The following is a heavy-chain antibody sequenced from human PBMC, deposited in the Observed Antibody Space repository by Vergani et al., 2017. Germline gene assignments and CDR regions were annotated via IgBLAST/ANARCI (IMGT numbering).Heavy chain of an antibody. Sequence: QVQLDESGPGLVQPSETLSLTCTVSGGSFNTYYWSWIRQSPGKGLEWIGYIYSTGSTNYNPSLNSLVTMSVDTSKNQFSLNLRSVTAADTAVYFCARVMYRDEASTGYRLEGMDICGQGTTVTISS. D-gene: IGHD3-9*01. CDR2: IYSTGST. J-gene: IGHJ6*02. CDR3: ARVMYRDEASTGYRLEGMDI. CDR1: GGSFNTYY. V-gene: IGHV4-59*13.